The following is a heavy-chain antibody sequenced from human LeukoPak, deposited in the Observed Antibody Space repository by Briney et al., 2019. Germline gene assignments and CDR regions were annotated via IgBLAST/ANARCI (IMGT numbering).Heavy chain of an antibody. CDR3: ASIASDMIAGGWFDP. Sequence: GGSLRLSCAASGFTFSSYWMSWVRQAPGKGLEWVANIKQDGSEKYYVDSVKGRFTISRDNAKNSLYLQMNSLRAEDTAVYYCASIASDMIAGGWFDPWGQGTLVTVSS. V-gene: IGHV3-7*01. CDR1: GFTFSSYW. D-gene: IGHD3-22*01. CDR2: IKQDGSEK. J-gene: IGHJ5*02.